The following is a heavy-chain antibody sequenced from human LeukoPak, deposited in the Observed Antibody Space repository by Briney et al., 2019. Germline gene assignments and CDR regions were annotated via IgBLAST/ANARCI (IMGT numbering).Heavy chain of an antibody. CDR3: SRESGAFSPFGY. CDR2: ISLSGVT. J-gene: IGHJ4*02. CDR1: GGSISSTNW. V-gene: IGHV4-4*02. Sequence: SGTLSLTCGVSGGSISSTNWWSWVRQPPGQGLEWIGEISLSGVTNYNPSLKSRVTMSLDRSKNHLSLTLTSVTAADRAVYYCSRESGAFSPFGYWGQGTLVTVSS. D-gene: IGHD1-26*01.